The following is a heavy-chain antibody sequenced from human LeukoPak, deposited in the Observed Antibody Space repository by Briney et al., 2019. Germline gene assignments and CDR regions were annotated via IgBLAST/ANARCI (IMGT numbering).Heavy chain of an antibody. CDR1: GFSFSTYW. CDR3: ARAGNILTGYYNAFDI. V-gene: IGHV3-7*01. Sequence: GVSLRLSCALSGFSFSTYWMSWVRQAPGNWLEWVANIKQDVSEKLYVDSVKGRFTISRDNAKNSMYLQMNSLRGEDTAVYYCARAGNILTGYYNAFDIWGQGTMVTVSS. CDR2: IKQDVSEK. J-gene: IGHJ3*02. D-gene: IGHD3-9*01.